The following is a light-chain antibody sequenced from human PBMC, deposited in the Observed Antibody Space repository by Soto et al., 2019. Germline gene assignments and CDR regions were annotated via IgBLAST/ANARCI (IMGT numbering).Light chain of an antibody. V-gene: IGLV1-44*01. CDR3: AAWDDSLKTVV. Sequence: QAVVTQPPSASGTPGQRVTISCSGGSSNVGRTSVDWYQQVPGTAPKLLIFSSNQRPSGVPGRFSGSKSGTSASLAISGLQSEDEADYFCAAWDDSLKTVVFGGGTKVTVL. CDR2: SSN. J-gene: IGLJ2*01. CDR1: SSNVGRTS.